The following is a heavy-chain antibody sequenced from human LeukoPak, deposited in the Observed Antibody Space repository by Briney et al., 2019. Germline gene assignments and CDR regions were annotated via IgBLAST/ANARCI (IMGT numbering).Heavy chain of an antibody. CDR1: GFPFTRFY. CDR2: IGLSGSPL. D-gene: IGHD3-22*01. Sequence: KSGGSLRLSCAVSGFPFTRFYVSWIRQAPGKGLEWISYIGLSGSPLDYADSVRGRFTISRDNAKNSLYLEMNSLRPEDTAVYYCARKDFSSGSFSYWGQGTLVTVSS. CDR3: ARKDFSSGSFSY. V-gene: IGHV3-11*04. J-gene: IGHJ4*02.